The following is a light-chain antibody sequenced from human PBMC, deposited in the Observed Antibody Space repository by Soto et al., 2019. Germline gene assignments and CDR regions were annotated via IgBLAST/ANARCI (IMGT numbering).Light chain of an antibody. V-gene: IGKV3-20*01. CDR2: GAS. CDR3: QQYGSSPPIT. J-gene: IGKJ5*01. CDR1: ESVSSSY. Sequence: EIGFTQAPGTLSLSPGERATLSCRASESVSSSYLAWYQQKPGQAPRLLIYGASSRATGIPDRFSGSGSGTDFTLTISRLEPEDFAVYYCQQYGSSPPITFGHGTRLEIK.